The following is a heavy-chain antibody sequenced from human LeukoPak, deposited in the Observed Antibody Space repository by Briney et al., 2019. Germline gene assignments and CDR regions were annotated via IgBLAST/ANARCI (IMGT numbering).Heavy chain of an antibody. V-gene: IGHV4-59*08. CDR2: IYYSGST. Sequence: SETLSLTCTVSGDSMNNYYWSWIRQSPGRGLEWIGYIYYSGSTKYNPSLKSRVTISVDMSKNQFSLKLSSVTAADTAVYYCARHRGSGSPYFDCWGQGTLVTVSS. CDR3: ARHRGSGSPYFDC. CDR1: GDSMNNYY. J-gene: IGHJ4*02. D-gene: IGHD3-10*01.